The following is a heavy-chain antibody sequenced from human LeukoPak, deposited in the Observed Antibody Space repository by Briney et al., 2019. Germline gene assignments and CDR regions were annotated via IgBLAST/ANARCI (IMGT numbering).Heavy chain of an antibody. CDR2: IYYSGST. J-gene: IGHJ5*02. CDR1: GGSISSYY. V-gene: IGHV4-59*01. D-gene: IGHD5-12*01. CDR3: AIDNPVDSGSDLGGGRWFDP. Sequence: PSETLSLTCTVSGGSISSYYWSWIRQPPGKGLEWIGYIYYSGSTNYNPSLKSRVTISVDTSKNQFSLRLSSVTAADTAVYYCAIDNPVDSGSDLGGGRWFDPWGQGTLVTVSS.